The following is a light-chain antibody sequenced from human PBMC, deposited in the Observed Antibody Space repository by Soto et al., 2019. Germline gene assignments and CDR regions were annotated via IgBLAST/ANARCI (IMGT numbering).Light chain of an antibody. CDR2: STN. CDR1: SSNIGSNP. J-gene: IGLJ2*01. Sequence: QAVVTQPPSASGTPGQRVTISCSGSSSNIGSNPVNWYQHLPGAAPRVLMSSTNQRPSGVPDRFSGSKSGTSASLAISGLQSEDEATFYCAAWDDSLNAWLFGGGTKLTVL. V-gene: IGLV1-44*01. CDR3: AAWDDSLNAWL.